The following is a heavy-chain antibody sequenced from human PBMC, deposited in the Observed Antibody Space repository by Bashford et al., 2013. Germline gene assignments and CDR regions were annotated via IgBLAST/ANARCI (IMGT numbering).Heavy chain of an antibody. J-gene: IGHJ4*02. Sequence: VASVKVSCKASGGTFSSYAISWVRQAPGQGLEWMGGIDPNSGATKYEQKFQGGVTVTTDTSINTAYLELRRLRSDDTAVYFCARDPTVAGTPYYFDSWGQGTLVTVSS. D-gene: IGHD6-19*01. CDR3: ARDPTVAGTPYYFDS. CDR1: GGTFSSYA. V-gene: IGHV1-2*02. CDR2: IDPNSGAT.